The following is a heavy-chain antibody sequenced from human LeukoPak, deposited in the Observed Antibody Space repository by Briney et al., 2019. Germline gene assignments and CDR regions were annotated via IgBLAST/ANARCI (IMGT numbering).Heavy chain of an antibody. D-gene: IGHD4-11*01. CDR3: ARDLYSNYFDY. CDR2: ISYDGSNK. J-gene: IGHJ4*02. V-gene: IGHV3-30*04. Sequence: GALRLSCAASGFTFSSYAMHWVRQAPGKGLEWVAVISYDGSNKYYADSVKGRFTISRDNSKNTLYLQMNSLRAEDTAVYYCARDLYSNYFDYWGQGTLVTVSS. CDR1: GFTFSSYA.